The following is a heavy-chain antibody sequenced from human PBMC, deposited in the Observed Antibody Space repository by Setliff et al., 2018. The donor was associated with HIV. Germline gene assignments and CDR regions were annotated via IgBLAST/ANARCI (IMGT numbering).Heavy chain of an antibody. J-gene: IGHJ5*02. CDR1: GGSVSSGSYF. V-gene: IGHV4-61*09. CDR3: ARGRSALLLKNWFDP. Sequence: LSLTCTVSGGSVSSGSYFWSWIRQPAGKGLEWIGHIFTSGSTSYNPSLKSRLTRSVDTSKNQFSLKMSSVTAADTAVYYCARGRSALLLKNWFDPWGQGTLVTVSS. CDR2: IFTSGST. D-gene: IGHD2-21*02.